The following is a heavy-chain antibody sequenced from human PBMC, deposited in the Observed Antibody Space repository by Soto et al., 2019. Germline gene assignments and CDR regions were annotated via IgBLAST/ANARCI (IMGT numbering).Heavy chain of an antibody. D-gene: IGHD2-15*01. CDR1: SGSISSSNW. CDR2: IYHSGST. CDR3: ARDNGRWHEQGFQH. J-gene: IGHJ1*01. Sequence: QVQLQESGPGLVKPSGTLSLTCAVSSGSISSSNWWSWVRQPPGKGLEWIGEIYHSGSTNYNPSLKSRVNISVDKSKNQFSLKLSSVTAADTPVYYCARDNGRWHEQGFQHWGQGTLVTVSS. V-gene: IGHV4-4*02.